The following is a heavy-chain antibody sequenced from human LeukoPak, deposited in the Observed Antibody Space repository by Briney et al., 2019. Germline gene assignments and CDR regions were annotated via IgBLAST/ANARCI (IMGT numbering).Heavy chain of an antibody. D-gene: IGHD3-22*01. V-gene: IGHV3-9*03. CDR1: GFTFYDYS. CDR2: ISWNSGSI. Sequence: PSGGSLRLSCAASGFTFYDYSMHWVRQAPGKGLVWVSGISWNSGSIGYADSVKGRFTISRDNAKNSLYLQMNSLRAEDMGLYYCAKDYDSSGYYSGYCDYWGEGTLVTVSS. CDR3: AKDYDSSGYYSGYCDY. J-gene: IGHJ4*02.